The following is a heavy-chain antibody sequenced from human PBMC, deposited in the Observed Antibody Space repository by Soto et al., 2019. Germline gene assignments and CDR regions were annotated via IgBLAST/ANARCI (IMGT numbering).Heavy chain of an antibody. CDR1: GFTFNRHA. J-gene: IGHJ4*02. D-gene: IGHD2-8*01. CDR3: AKVSSAWYAGFFDL. V-gene: IGHV3-23*01. CDR2: LSDSGGSI. Sequence: EVQLLESGGGLVQPGGSLRLPCTASGFTFNRHAMTWVRQAPGKGLEWVSGLSDSGGSIYYADSIKGRFTISRDNSMNTLYLQMKTLRAEDTAVYYCAKVSSAWYAGFFDLWGQGTLVTVSS.